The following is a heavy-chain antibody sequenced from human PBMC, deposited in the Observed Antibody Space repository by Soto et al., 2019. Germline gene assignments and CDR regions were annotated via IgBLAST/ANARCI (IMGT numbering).Heavy chain of an antibody. CDR2: IYPGDSDT. Sequence: EVQLVQSGAEVKKPGESLKISCKGSGYSFTSYWIGWVRQMPGKGLEWMGIIYPGDSDTRYSPSFQGQVSISADKSISTAYLQWSSLKASDTAMYYCARLKRDGYNYSPLYYWGQGTLVTVSS. CDR3: ARLKRDGYNYSPLYY. V-gene: IGHV5-51*03. D-gene: IGHD5-12*01. J-gene: IGHJ4*02. CDR1: GYSFTSYW.